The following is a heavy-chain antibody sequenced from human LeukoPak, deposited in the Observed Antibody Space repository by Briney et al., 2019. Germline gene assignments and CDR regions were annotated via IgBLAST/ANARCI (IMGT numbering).Heavy chain of an antibody. CDR2: FDPEDGET. CDR3: ARRRYNWNYRGGFDY. V-gene: IGHV1-24*01. D-gene: IGHD1-7*01. CDR1: GYTLTELS. Sequence: ASVKVSCKVSGYTLTELSMHWVRQAPGKGLEWMGGFDPEDGETIYAQKFQGRVTMTRNTSISTAYMELSSLRSEDTAVYYCARRRYNWNYRGGFDYWGQGTLVAVSS. J-gene: IGHJ4*02.